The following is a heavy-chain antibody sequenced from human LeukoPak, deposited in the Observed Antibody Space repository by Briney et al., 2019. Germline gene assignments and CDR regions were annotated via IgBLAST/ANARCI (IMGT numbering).Heavy chain of an antibody. CDR2: INPNSGGT. Sequence: ASVKVSCKASGYTFTGYYMHWVRQAPGQGLEWMGRINPNSGGTNYAQKFQGRVTMTRDTSISTAYMELSRLRPDDTAVYYCAREVLVSPYYFDYWGQGTLVTVSS. D-gene: IGHD4/OR15-4a*01. CDR3: AREVLVSPYYFDY. CDR1: GYTFTGYY. V-gene: IGHV1-2*06. J-gene: IGHJ4*02.